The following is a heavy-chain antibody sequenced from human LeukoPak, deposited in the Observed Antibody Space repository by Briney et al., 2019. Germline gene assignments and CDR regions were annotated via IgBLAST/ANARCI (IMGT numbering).Heavy chain of an antibody. Sequence: GGSLRLSCAASGFTFSSYGMHWVRQAPGKGLEWVAFIRYDGSNKYYADSVKGRFTISRDNSKNTLYLQMNSLRAEDTAVYYCAKDGWDIVVVPAAIGGGPFDYWGQGTLVTVSS. CDR3: AKDGWDIVVVPAAIGGGPFDY. CDR1: GFTFSSYG. V-gene: IGHV3-30*02. CDR2: IRYDGSNK. J-gene: IGHJ4*02. D-gene: IGHD2-2*01.